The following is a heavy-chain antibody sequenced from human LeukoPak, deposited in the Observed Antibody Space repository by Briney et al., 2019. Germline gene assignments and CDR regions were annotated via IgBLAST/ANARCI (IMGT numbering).Heavy chain of an antibody. Sequence: KPSETLSLTCAVYGGSFSGYYWSWIRQPPGKGLEWIGEINHSGSTNYNPSLKSRVTISVDTSKNQFSLKLSSVTAADTAVYYCARGRKVTYYDSSGYYGYWGQGTLVTVSS. CDR3: ARGRKVTYYDSSGYYGY. CDR1: GGSFSGYY. CDR2: INHSGST. D-gene: IGHD3-22*01. J-gene: IGHJ4*02. V-gene: IGHV4-34*01.